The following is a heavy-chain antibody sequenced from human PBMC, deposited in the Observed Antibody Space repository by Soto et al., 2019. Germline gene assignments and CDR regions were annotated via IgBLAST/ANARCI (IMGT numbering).Heavy chain of an antibody. CDR1: GFTFSSYW. CDR2: INPGGSIT. Sequence: EEQLVESGGGLVQPGGSLRLSCAASGFTFSSYWMHWVRQAPGKXXXXVSRINPGGSITAYADSVKGRFTISRDNAKNTLYLQMNSLRGDDTAVYYCARVPTGKYGVWNYWGQGTLVTVSS. J-gene: IGHJ4*02. CDR3: ARVPTGKYGVWNY. D-gene: IGHD2-8*01. V-gene: IGHV3-74*01.